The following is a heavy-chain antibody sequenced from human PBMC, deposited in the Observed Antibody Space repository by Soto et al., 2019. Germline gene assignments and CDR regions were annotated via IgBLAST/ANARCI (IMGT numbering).Heavy chain of an antibody. CDR3: AILTLGYYGGWEYFYYGMDV. CDR1: GYTFTSYG. J-gene: IGHJ6*02. CDR2: ISAYNGNT. V-gene: IGHV1-18*01. D-gene: IGHD3-3*01. Sequence: ASGKVSCKASGYTFTSYGTSWGRQAPGQGLEWMGWISAYNGNTNYAQKLQGRVTITTDTSTRTAYMELRSLRSDDTAVYYCAILTLGYYGGWEYFYYGMDVWG.